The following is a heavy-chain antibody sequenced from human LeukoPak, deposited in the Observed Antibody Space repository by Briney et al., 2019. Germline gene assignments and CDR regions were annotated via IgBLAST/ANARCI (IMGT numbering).Heavy chain of an antibody. CDR3: ARDSRYYYDSSGYYVDAFDI. CDR1: GFTFSSYG. Sequence: GRSLRLSCAASGFTFSSYGMHWVRQAPGKGLEWVAVIWYDGSNKYYADSVKGRFTISRDNSKSTLYLQMNSLRAEDTAVYYCARDSRYYYDSSGYYVDAFDIWGQGTMVTVSS. J-gene: IGHJ3*02. CDR2: IWYDGSNK. V-gene: IGHV3-33*01. D-gene: IGHD3-22*01.